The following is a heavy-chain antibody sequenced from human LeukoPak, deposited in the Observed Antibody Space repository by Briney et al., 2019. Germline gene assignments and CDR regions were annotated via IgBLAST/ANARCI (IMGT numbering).Heavy chain of an antibody. CDR2: INPSGGST. D-gene: IGHD4-17*01. V-gene: IGHV1-46*01. J-gene: IGHJ4*02. CDR1: GGTFSSYA. Sequence: ASVKVSCKASGGTFSSYAISWVRQAPGQGLEWMGIINPSGGSTSYAQKFQGRVTMTRDTSTSTVYMELSSLRSEDTAVYYCARGGGHDYGDYDLDYWGQGTLVTVSS. CDR3: ARGGGHDYGDYDLDY.